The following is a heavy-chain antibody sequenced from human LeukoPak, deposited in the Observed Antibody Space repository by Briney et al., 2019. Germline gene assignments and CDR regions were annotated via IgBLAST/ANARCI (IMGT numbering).Heavy chain of an antibody. Sequence: GGSLRLSCAASGFTFSSYAMSWVRQAPGKGLEWVSAISGSGGSTYYADSVKGRFTISRDNSKNTLYLQMNSLRAEDTAVYYCAKATNDYGDSHFDYWAREPWSPSPQ. CDR2: ISGSGGST. J-gene: IGHJ4*02. D-gene: IGHD4-17*01. V-gene: IGHV3-23*01. CDR3: AKATNDYGDSHFDY. CDR1: GFTFSSYA.